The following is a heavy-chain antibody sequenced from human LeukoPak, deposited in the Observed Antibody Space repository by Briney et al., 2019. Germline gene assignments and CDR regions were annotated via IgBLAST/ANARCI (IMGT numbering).Heavy chain of an antibody. D-gene: IGHD3-10*01. CDR3: ARYGSGSHNFDV. J-gene: IGHJ3*01. CDR2: LYSGGNT. V-gene: IGHV3-66*01. Sequence: TGGSLRLSCAASGFTFSSYSMNWVRQAPGKGLEWVSVLYSGGNTYFADSVKGRFTISRDNSKNTVFLQMSSLRAEDTAVYYCARYGSGSHNFDVWGQGTMVTVSS. CDR1: GFTFSSYS.